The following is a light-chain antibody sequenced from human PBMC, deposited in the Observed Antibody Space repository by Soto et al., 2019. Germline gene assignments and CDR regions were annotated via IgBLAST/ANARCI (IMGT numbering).Light chain of an antibody. CDR3: QQYGSSPFT. CDR1: QVITNH. J-gene: IGKJ3*01. CDR2: AAS. V-gene: IGKV1-9*01. Sequence: DIQLTQSPSFLSASVGDRVTITCRASQVITNHLAWYHQKPGKAPKLLIYAASTLQSGVPSRFSGSGSGTDFTLTINGLEPEDFGVYYCQQYGSSPFTFGPGTKVDLK.